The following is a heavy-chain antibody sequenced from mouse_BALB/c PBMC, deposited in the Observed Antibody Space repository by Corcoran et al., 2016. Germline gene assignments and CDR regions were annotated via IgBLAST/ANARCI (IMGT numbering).Heavy chain of an antibody. CDR3: GNGNYFDY. CDR2: INTYTGEP. Sequence: QSQLVQSGPELKKPGETVKISCKASGYTFTNYGMNWVKQAPGKGLKWMGWINTYTGEPTYADDFKGRFAFSLETSASTAYLQINNLKNEDMATYFCGNGNYFDYWGQGTTLTVSS. V-gene: IGHV9-1*02. D-gene: IGHD2-1*01. CDR1: GYTFTNYG. J-gene: IGHJ2*01.